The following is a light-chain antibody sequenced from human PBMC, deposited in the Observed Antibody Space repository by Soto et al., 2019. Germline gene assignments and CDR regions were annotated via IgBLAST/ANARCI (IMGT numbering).Light chain of an antibody. Sequence: QSVLTQPASVSGSPGQXXTFSCTGTSNDIGGYNYVSWYQQHPGKAPKLMIFDVSNRPSGVSYRFSGSKSGNTASLTISGLQAEDEADYYCSSYTSSSTLLFGGGTKLTVL. J-gene: IGLJ2*01. CDR3: SSYTSSSTLL. CDR1: SNDIGGYNY. CDR2: DVS. V-gene: IGLV2-14*01.